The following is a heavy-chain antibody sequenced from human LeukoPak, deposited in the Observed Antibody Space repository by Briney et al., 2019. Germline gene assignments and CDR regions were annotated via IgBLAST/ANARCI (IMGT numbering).Heavy chain of an antibody. CDR2: INHSGST. V-gene: IGHV4-34*01. Sequence: SETLSLTCAVYGGSFNGYYWSWIRQPPGKGLEWIGEINHSGSTNYSPSLKSRVTLSVDTSKNQFSLKLSSVTAADTAVYYCARRPGYVWGSYRYTEGGYFDYWGQGTLVTVSS. D-gene: IGHD3-16*02. CDR3: ARRPGYVWGSYRYTEGGYFDY. CDR1: GGSFNGYY. J-gene: IGHJ4*02.